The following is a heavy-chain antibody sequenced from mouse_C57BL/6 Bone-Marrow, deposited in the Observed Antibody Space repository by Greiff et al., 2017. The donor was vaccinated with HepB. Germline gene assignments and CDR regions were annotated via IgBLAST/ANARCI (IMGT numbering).Heavy chain of an antibody. Sequence: QVTLKECGPGILQPSQTLSLTCSFSGFSLSTFGMGVGWIRQPSGKGLEWLAHIWWDDDKYYNPALKSRLTISKDTSKNQVFLKIANVDTADTATYYCARMGYYGSSWYFDVWGTGTTVTVSS. J-gene: IGHJ1*03. CDR1: GFSLSTFGMG. V-gene: IGHV8-8*01. CDR2: IWWDDDK. D-gene: IGHD1-1*01. CDR3: ARMGYYGSSWYFDV.